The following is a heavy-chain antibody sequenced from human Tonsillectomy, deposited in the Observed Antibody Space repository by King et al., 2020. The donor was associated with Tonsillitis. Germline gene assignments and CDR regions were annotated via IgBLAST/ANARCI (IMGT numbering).Heavy chain of an antibody. CDR3: AKKGMGDFWSGYYMDFDY. CDR2: ISGSGGST. V-gene: IGHV3-23*04. D-gene: IGHD3-3*01. J-gene: IGHJ4*02. CDR1: GFTFSSYA. Sequence: VQLVESGGGLVQPGGSLRLSCAASGFTFSSYAMSWVRQAPGKGLEWVSAISGSGGSTYYADSVKGRFTISRDNSKNTLYLQMNSLRAEDTAVYYCAKKGMGDFWSGYYMDFDYWGQGTLVTVSS.